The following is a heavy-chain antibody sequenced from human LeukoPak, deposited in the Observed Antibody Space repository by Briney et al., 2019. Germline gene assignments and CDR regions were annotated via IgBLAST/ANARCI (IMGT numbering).Heavy chain of an antibody. V-gene: IGHV4-34*01. CDR2: INHSGST. CDR1: GGSFSGYY. Sequence: PSETLSLTCAVYGGSFSGYYWSWIGQPPGKGLEWIGEINHSGSTNYNPSLKSRVTISVDTSKNQFSLKLSSVIAADTAVYYCARGSGSYPVIRGRVYFDYWGQGTLVTASS. J-gene: IGHJ4*02. D-gene: IGHD1-26*01. CDR3: ARGSGSYPVIRGRVYFDY.